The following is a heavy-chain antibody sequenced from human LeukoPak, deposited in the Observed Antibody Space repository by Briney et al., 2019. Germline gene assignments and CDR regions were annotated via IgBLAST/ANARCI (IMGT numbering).Heavy chain of an antibody. CDR3: ASHLGYCSSTSCYGGYY. CDR2: IIPILGIA. CDR1: GGTFSSYA. V-gene: IGHV1-69*04. J-gene: IGHJ4*02. Sequence: SVKVSCKASGGTFSSYAISWVRQAPGQGLEWMGRIIPILGIANYAQKFQGRVTITADKSTSTAYMELSSLRSEDTAVYYCASHLGYCSSTSCYGGYYWGQGTLVTVSS. D-gene: IGHD2-2*01.